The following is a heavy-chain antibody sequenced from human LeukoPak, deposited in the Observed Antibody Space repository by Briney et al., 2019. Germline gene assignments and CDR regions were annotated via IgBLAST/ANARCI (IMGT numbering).Heavy chain of an antibody. V-gene: IGHV4-34*01. CDR1: GGSFSGYY. Sequence: PSETLSLTCAVYGGSFSGYYWGWIRQPPGKGLEWIGEINDSGITKYNPSLKSRVTISVDTSKYQFSLKLSSVTAADTAVYYCARGRAGGKPHSDFYYVRRGGWFDPWGQGTLVTVSS. CDR2: INDSGIT. CDR3: ARGRAGGKPHSDFYYVRRGGWFDP. J-gene: IGHJ5*02. D-gene: IGHD3-22*01.